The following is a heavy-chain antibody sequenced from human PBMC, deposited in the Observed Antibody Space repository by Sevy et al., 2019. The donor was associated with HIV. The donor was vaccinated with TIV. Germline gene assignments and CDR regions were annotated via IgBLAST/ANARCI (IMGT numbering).Heavy chain of an antibody. CDR1: GFDFSSYP. CDR2: IAYDESTK. V-gene: IGHV3-30-3*01. J-gene: IGHJ5*02. D-gene: IGHD6-13*01. CDR3: ARQGSSWTFDP. Sequence: GGSLRLSCAASGFDFSSYPMHWVRQAPGKGLEWVSVIAYDESTKYYGDSVRGRFTFSRDNSKNTLYLQMNSLREEDTGVYYCARQGSSWTFDPWGQGTLVTVSS.